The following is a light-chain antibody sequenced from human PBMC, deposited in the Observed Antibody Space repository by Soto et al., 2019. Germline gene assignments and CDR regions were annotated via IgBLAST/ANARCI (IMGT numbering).Light chain of an antibody. CDR1: DSDVGGYNY. CDR2: EVS. J-gene: IGLJ3*02. CDR3: SSYRSTNTVV. V-gene: IGLV2-14*01. Sequence: QSALTQPASVSGSFGQSITISCTGTDSDVGGYNYVSWYQQLPGKAPKVMIYEVSIRPSGVSTRFSGSKSGNTASLTISGLQAEDEAEYYCSSYRSTNTVVFGGGTKLTVL.